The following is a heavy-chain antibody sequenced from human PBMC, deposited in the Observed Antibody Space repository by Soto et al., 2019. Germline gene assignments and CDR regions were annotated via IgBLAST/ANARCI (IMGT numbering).Heavy chain of an antibody. CDR2: IYSGGST. CDR1: GFTVSSNY. J-gene: IGHJ4*02. D-gene: IGHD5-12*01. CDR3: ARGPLGGGYAFDY. Sequence: GGSLRLSCAASGFTVSSNYMSWVRQAPGKGLEWVSVIYSGGSTYYADSVKGRFTISRDNSKNTLYLQMNSLRAEDTAVYYCARGPLGGGYAFDYWGQGTLVTVSS. V-gene: IGHV3-66*01.